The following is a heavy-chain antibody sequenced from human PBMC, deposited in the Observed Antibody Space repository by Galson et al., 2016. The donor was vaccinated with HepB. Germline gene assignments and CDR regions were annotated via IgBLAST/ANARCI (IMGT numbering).Heavy chain of an antibody. D-gene: IGHD6-13*01. Sequence: SETLSLTCAVSGGSISSINWWSWVRQPPGKGLEWIGEIYHGGNTNYNPSLKSRVTLSIDKSKNQFSLKLSSVTAADTAVYYCARTEFGVVAAGTSVGCWGQGTLVTVSS. J-gene: IGHJ4*02. CDR2: IYHGGNT. CDR3: ARTEFGVVAAGTSVGC. CDR1: GGSISSINW. V-gene: IGHV4-4*02.